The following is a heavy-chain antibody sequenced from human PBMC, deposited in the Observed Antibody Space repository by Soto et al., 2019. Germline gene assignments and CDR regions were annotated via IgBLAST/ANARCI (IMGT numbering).Heavy chain of an antibody. V-gene: IGHV4-61*08. D-gene: IGHD6-19*01. Sequence: SETLSLTCTVSGGSISSGGYYWSWIRQHPGKGLEWIGYIYYSGSTNYNPSLKSRVTISVDTSKNQFSLKLSSVTAADTAVYYCARLVRYYSNYRIAVADAYYYYGMDVWGQGTTVTVSS. J-gene: IGHJ6*02. CDR2: IYYSGST. CDR1: GGSISSGGYY. CDR3: ARLVRYYSNYRIAVADAYYYYGMDV.